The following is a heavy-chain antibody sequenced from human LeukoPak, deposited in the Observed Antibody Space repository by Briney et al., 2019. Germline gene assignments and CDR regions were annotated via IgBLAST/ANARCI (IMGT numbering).Heavy chain of an antibody. CDR2: TYYRSKWYN. J-gene: IGHJ4*02. Sequence: SQTLSLTCAISGDSVSSNSAAWNWIRQSPPRGLEWLGRTYYRSKWYNDYAVSVKSRITINPDTSKNQFSLQLNSVTPEDTAVYYCARVGEDYYDSSGYYDSWGQGTLVTVSS. V-gene: IGHV6-1*01. CDR1: GDSVSSNSAA. CDR3: ARVGEDYYDSSGYYDS. D-gene: IGHD3-22*01.